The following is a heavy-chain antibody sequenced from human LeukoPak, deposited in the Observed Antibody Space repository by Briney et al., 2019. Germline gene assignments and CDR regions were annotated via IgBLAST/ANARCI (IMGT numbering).Heavy chain of an antibody. J-gene: IGHJ5*02. CDR3: ARHNNRWDTIFGVVLDWFDP. CDR2: IYYSGST. Sequence: SETLSLTCTVSGGSISSSSYYWGWIRQPPGKGLEWIGSIYYSGSTYYNPSLKSRVTISVDTSKNQFSLKLSSVTAADTAVYYCARHNNRWDTIFGVVLDWFDPWGQGTLVTVSS. CDR1: GGSISSSSYY. V-gene: IGHV4-39*01. D-gene: IGHD3-3*01.